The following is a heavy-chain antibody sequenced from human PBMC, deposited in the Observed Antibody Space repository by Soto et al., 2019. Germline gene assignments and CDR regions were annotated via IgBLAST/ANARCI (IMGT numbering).Heavy chain of an antibody. Sequence: EVQLVESGGGLVQPGGSLRLSCAASGFSFSSYEMNWVRQAPGKGLEWLSYISSSGDNIIYANSVMGRFTISRDNAKNSVYLQMNSLRAEDSAVYYCARLYYWGQGTLVTVSS. CDR2: ISSSGDNI. V-gene: IGHV3-48*03. CDR3: ARLYY. J-gene: IGHJ4*02. CDR1: GFSFSSYE.